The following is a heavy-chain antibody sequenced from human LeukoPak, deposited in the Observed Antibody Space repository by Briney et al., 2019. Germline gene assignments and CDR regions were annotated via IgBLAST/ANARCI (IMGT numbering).Heavy chain of an antibody. CDR2: IYHSGST. V-gene: IGHV4-38-2*01. D-gene: IGHD2-2*01. CDR1: GYSISSGYY. J-gene: IGHJ2*01. CDR3: ARGPDIVVVPAAYDYWYFDL. Sequence: KASETLSLTCAVSGYSISSGYYWGWIRQPPGKGLEWIGSIYHSGSTYYNPSLKSRVTISVDTSKNQFSLKLSSVTAADTAVYYCARGPDIVVVPAAYDYWYFDLWGRGTLVTVSS.